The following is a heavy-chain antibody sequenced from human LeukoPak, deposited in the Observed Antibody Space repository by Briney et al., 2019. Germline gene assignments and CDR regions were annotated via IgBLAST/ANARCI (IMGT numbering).Heavy chain of an antibody. CDR1: GYSISNGYY. D-gene: IGHD3-10*01. CDR2: IFYSGST. CDR3: ASTTYYYGSGNV. Sequence: SETLSLTCTVSGYSISNGYYWGWIRQPPGKGLEWIASIFYSGSTYYNPSLKSRVTIAVDTSKNQFSLKLYSVIAADTAVYYCASTTYYYGSGNVWGKGTTVTISS. J-gene: IGHJ6*04. V-gene: IGHV4-38-2*02.